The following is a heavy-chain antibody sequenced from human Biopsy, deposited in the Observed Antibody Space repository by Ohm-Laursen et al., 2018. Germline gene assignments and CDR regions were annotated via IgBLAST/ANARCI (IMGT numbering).Heavy chain of an antibody. CDR1: GDSISSYY. V-gene: IGHV4-59*01. CDR3: ARDRGYYSDRTVPGYFDL. D-gene: IGHD3-22*01. CDR2: VSYTWST. Sequence: SETLSLTCTVSGDSISSYYWSWIRQPPGKGLEWIVYVSYTWSTDYNPSLQSRVTISVDTSKNHFSLRLRSVTPADTAIYYCARDRGYYSDRTVPGYFDLWGRGTLVTVSS. J-gene: IGHJ2*01.